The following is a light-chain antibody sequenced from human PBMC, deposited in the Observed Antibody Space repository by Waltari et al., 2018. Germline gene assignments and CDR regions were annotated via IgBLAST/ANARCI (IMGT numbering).Light chain of an antibody. V-gene: IGLV3-1*01. CDR2: QDS. Sequence: SYELTQPPSVSVSPGQTASITCSGDKLGDKYACWYQQKPGQSPVLVIYQDSKRPSGIPERFSGSNSGNTATLTISGTQAMDEADYCCQAWDSTDNYVFGTGTKVTVL. CDR3: QAWDSTDNYV. J-gene: IGLJ1*01. CDR1: KLGDKY.